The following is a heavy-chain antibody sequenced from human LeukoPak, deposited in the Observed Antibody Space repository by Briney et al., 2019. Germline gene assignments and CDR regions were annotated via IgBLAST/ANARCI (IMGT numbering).Heavy chain of an antibody. J-gene: IGHJ5*02. Sequence: GGSLRLSCAASGFTFSSYSMNWVRQAPGKGLEWVPSISSSSSSIYYADSLKGRFAISRDNAKNSLYLQMNSLRAEDTAVYYCARDPSPWGQGTLVTVSS. V-gene: IGHV3-21*01. CDR1: GFTFSSYS. CDR2: ISSSSSSI. CDR3: ARDPSP.